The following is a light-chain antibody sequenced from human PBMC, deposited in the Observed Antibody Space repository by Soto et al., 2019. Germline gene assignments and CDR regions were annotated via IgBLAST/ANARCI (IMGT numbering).Light chain of an antibody. CDR2: GAS. J-gene: IGKJ1*01. Sequence: EVVLTQSPGTLSLSPGERATLSCRASHSVTSNYLAWYQQTPGQAPRLLFFGASIRATGVPDRFSGSGSGADFTLTISRLEPEDSAVYHCQQYGSSPTTFGQRTKVEIK. V-gene: IGKV3-20*01. CDR1: HSVTSNY. CDR3: QQYGSSPTT.